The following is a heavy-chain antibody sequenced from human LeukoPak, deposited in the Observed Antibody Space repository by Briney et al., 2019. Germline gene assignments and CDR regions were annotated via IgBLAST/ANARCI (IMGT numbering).Heavy chain of an antibody. CDR1: GFTFSSYA. V-gene: IGHV3-21*01. CDR2: ISSSSSYI. D-gene: IGHD3-22*01. Sequence: GGSLRLSCAASGFTFSSYAMSWVRQAPGKGLEWVSSISSSSSYIYYADSVKGRFTISRDNAKNSLYLQMNSLRAEDTAVYYCARAYYYDSGGYSCGYWGQGTLVTVSS. J-gene: IGHJ4*02. CDR3: ARAYYYDSGGYSCGY.